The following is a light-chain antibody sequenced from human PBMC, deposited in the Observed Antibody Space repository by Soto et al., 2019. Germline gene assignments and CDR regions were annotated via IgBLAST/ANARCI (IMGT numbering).Light chain of an antibody. CDR3: QQCSSYPWK. V-gene: IGKV1-5*03. CDR1: QSISSW. J-gene: IGKJ1*01. CDR2: KAS. Sequence: DIQMTQSPSTLSASVGDRVTITCRASQSISSWLAWYQQKPGKATKLLIYKASSLQSGVTSRFIGSGSGTDITLTLSSLQPDDFAAYYCQQCSSYPWKFGQETKVESK.